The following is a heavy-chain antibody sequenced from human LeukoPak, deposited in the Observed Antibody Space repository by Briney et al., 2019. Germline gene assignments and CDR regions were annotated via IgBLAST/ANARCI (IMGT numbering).Heavy chain of an antibody. D-gene: IGHD6-13*01. CDR3: ARDEVEYSSSWYLLGYFDL. CDR1: GFTFSSYS. CDR2: ISSSSSTI. V-gene: IGHV3-48*01. Sequence: GGSLRLSCAASGFTFSSYSMNWVRQAPGKGLEWVSYISSSSSTIYYADSVKGRFTISRDNAKNSLYLQMNSLRAEDTAVYYCARDEVEYSSSWYLLGYFDLWGRGTLVTVSS. J-gene: IGHJ2*01.